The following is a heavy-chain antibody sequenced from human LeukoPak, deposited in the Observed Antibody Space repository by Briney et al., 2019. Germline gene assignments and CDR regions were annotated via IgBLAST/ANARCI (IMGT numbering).Heavy chain of an antibody. CDR3: ARAQY. Sequence: AGGSLRLSCAASAFTFSSYWMSWVRQAPGKGLEWVANIKQDGSEKYYVDSVKGRFTISRDNAKNSLYLQMNSLRAEDTAVYYCARAQYWGQGTLVTVSS. V-gene: IGHV3-7*01. J-gene: IGHJ4*02. CDR2: IKQDGSEK. CDR1: AFTFSSYW.